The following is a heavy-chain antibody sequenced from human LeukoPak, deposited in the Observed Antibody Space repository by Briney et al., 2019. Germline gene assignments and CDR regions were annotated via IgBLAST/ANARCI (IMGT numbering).Heavy chain of an antibody. J-gene: IGHJ2*01. CDR2: MNPTSGNT. Sequence: ASVKVSCKASGFTFTNYAINWVRQATGQGLEWMGWMNPTSGNTGYTQKFQGRVTFTTNTSIDTVYMDLSSLRSDDTAVYYCAREGWELPGNWYFDLWGRGTLVTVSS. V-gene: IGHV1-8*01. D-gene: IGHD1-26*01. CDR3: AREGWELPGNWYFDL. CDR1: GFTFTNYA.